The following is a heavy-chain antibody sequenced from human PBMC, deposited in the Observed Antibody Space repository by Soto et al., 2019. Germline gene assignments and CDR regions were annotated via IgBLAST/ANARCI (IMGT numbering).Heavy chain of an antibody. J-gene: IGHJ4*02. CDR3: ASPNYYDSSGYYF. V-gene: IGHV3-53*01. CDR2: IYSGGST. D-gene: IGHD3-22*01. Sequence: LRLSCAAPGFTVSSNYMSWVRQAPGKGLEWVSVIYSGGSTYYADSVKGRFTISRDNSKNTLYLQMNSLRAEDTAVYYCASPNYYDSSGYYFWGQGTLVTVSS. CDR1: GFTVSSNY.